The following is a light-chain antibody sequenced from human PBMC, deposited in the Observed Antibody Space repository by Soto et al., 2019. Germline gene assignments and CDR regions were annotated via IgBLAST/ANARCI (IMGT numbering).Light chain of an antibody. CDR1: QTISNW. V-gene: IGKV1-5*03. CDR3: QQYNSYSQT. J-gene: IGKJ1*01. CDR2: KAS. Sequence: IQMTQSPSTLSASVGDRVTITCQASQTISNWLAWYQQKPGKAPKLLIYKASTLESGVPSRFSGCGSGTEFTLTISSLQPEDFATYYCQQYNSYSQTFGQGTKV.